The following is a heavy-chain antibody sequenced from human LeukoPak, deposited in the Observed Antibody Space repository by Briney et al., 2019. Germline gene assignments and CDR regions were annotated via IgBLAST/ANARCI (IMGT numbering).Heavy chain of an antibody. D-gene: IGHD6-13*01. CDR2: INPRGGGA. J-gene: IGHJ4*02. CDR1: GYTFISYY. Sequence: GASVKVSCKASGYTFISYYMHWVRQAPGQGLEWMGIINPRGGGASYAQKFQGRVTMTRDTSTSTVYMELSSLSSDDTAVYYCASGQLRIAAAGTQGLPTHWGQGTLATVSS. CDR3: ASGQLRIAAAGTQGLPTH. V-gene: IGHV1-46*01.